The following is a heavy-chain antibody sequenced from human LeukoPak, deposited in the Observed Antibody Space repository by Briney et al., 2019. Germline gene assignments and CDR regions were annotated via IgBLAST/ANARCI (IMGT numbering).Heavy chain of an antibody. CDR3: ARIPQYYYDSSGYGPAQH. J-gene: IGHJ1*01. CDR2: IIPIFGIA. D-gene: IGHD3-22*01. Sequence: SVKVSCKASGGTFSSYAISWVRQAPGQGLEWMGRIIPIFGIANYAQKFQGRVTITADKSTSTAYMELSSLRSEDTAVYYCARIPQYYYDSSGYGPAQHWGQGTLVTVSP. CDR1: GGTFSSYA. V-gene: IGHV1-69*04.